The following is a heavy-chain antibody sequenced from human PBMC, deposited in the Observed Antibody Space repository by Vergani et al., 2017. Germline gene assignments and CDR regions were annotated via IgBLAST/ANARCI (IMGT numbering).Heavy chain of an antibody. CDR1: GGTFSSYA. V-gene: IGHV1-18*04. CDR3: ARDGKGITGTTDYYYYYMDV. J-gene: IGHJ6*03. D-gene: IGHD1-7*01. Sequence: QVQLVQSGAEVKKPGSSVKVSCKASGGTFSSYAISWVRQAPGQGLEWMGWISAYNGNTNYAQKLQGRVTMTTDTSTSTAYMELRSLKSDDTAVYYCARDGKGITGTTDYYYYYMDVWGKXP. CDR2: ISAYNGNT.